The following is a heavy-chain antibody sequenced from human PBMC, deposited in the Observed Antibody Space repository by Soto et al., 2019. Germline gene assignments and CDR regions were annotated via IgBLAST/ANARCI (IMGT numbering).Heavy chain of an antibody. Sequence: QVQLVQSGAEVKKPGSSVKVSCKASGGTFSSYAISWVRQAPGQGLEWMGGIIPIFGTANYAQKFQGRVTITADEHTSTDYMERSSLRSEDTAVYYCARGYCSSTSCYKRVYYYGMGVWGQGTTVTVSS. D-gene: IGHD2-2*02. CDR1: GGTFSSYA. V-gene: IGHV1-69*01. J-gene: IGHJ6*02. CDR3: ARGYCSSTSCYKRVYYYGMGV. CDR2: IIPIFGTA.